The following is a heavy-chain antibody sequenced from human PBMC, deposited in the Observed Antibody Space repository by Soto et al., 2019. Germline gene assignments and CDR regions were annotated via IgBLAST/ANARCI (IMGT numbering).Heavy chain of an antibody. Sequence: GGSLRLSCAASGFTFSTSATSWVRQAPGKGLEWVSTISSSGDRTYYTDSVKGRFTISRDNSRNTLYLQMNSLRAEDTAVYFCARGLYSGWHYFDYWGQGTLVTVSS. J-gene: IGHJ4*02. CDR1: GFTFSTSA. CDR2: ISSSGDRT. D-gene: IGHD5-12*01. CDR3: ARGLYSGWHYFDY. V-gene: IGHV3-23*01.